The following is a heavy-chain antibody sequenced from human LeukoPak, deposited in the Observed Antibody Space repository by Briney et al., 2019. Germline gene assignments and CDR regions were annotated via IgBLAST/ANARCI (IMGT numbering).Heavy chain of an antibody. V-gene: IGHV3-7*01. Sequence: GGSLRLSCGASRFIFSNYAMTWVRQAPGKGLEWVANIKQDGSEKYYVDSVKGRFTISRDNAKNSLYLQMNSLRAEDTAVYYCARSSVAGKWYYFDYWGQGTLVTVSS. D-gene: IGHD6-19*01. CDR3: ARSSVAGKWYYFDY. CDR1: RFIFSNYA. J-gene: IGHJ4*02. CDR2: IKQDGSEK.